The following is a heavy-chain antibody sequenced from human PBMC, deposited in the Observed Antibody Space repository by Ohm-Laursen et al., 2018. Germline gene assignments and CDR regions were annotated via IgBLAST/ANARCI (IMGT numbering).Heavy chain of an antibody. Sequence: GASVKVSCKASGYSFNSNHMQWLRQAPGQGLEWMGGIIPIFGTANYAQKFQGRVTITADESTSTAYMELSSLRSEDTAVYYCALRGSYGDFDYWGQGTLVTVSS. CDR3: ALRGSYGDFDY. J-gene: IGHJ4*02. D-gene: IGHD4-17*01. CDR2: IIPIFGTA. CDR1: GYSFNSNH. V-gene: IGHV1-69*13.